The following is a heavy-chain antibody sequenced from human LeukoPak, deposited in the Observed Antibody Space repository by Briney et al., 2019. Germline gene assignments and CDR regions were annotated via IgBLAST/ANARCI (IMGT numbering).Heavy chain of an antibody. D-gene: IGHD6-19*01. CDR1: GFTFSSYN. CDR2: ISSSSSYI. J-gene: IGHJ6*03. CDR3: ARGIAVAGYYYYMDV. Sequence: PGGSLRLSCAASGFTFSSYNMNWVRQAPGKGLEWVSSISSSSSYIYYADSVKGRFTISRDNAKNSLYLQMNSLRAEDTAVYYCARGIAVAGYYYYMDVWGKGTTVTVSS. V-gene: IGHV3-21*01.